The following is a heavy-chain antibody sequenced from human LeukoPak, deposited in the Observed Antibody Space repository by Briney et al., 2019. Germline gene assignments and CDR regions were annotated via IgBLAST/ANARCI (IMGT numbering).Heavy chain of an antibody. CDR3: ARVDYYGSDGIFDP. CDR1: GGSMSGYY. CDR2: IYYNGRA. V-gene: IGHV4-59*01. Sequence: WGTLSLTCTVSGGSMSGYYCSWLRQPPGEGLEWIGYIYYNGRAKYNPSLKSRVTISEDTSRNQVSLKLTSVTAADTAVYYCARVDYYGSDGIFDPWGQGILVTASS. D-gene: IGHD3-10*01. J-gene: IGHJ5*02.